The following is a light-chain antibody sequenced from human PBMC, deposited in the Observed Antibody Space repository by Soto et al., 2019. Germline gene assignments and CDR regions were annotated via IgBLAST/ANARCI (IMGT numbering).Light chain of an antibody. Sequence: EIVLTQSPGTLSLSPGERAALSCRASQSVSNNFLAWYQQRPGQAPRLLMYSTSNRATGIPDRFSGSGSGADFTLTISILEPEDFAFYYCQYYSDSQYTFGQGTKLEIK. CDR2: STS. J-gene: IGKJ2*01. V-gene: IGKV3-20*01. CDR1: QSVSNNF. CDR3: QYYSDSQYT.